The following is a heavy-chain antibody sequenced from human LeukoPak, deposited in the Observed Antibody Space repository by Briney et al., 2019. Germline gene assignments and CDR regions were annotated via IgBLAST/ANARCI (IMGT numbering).Heavy chain of an antibody. CDR1: GGTFSSYA. CDR3: ARYGSGSPGYFDY. D-gene: IGHD3-10*01. V-gene: IGHV1-69*04. Sequence: GASVTVSFKSSGGTFSSYAISWVRQAPGQGLEWMGRIIPILGIANYAQKFQGRVTITADKSTSTAYMELSSLRSEDTAVYYCARYGSGSPGYFDYWGQGTLVTVSS. CDR2: IIPILGIA. J-gene: IGHJ4*02.